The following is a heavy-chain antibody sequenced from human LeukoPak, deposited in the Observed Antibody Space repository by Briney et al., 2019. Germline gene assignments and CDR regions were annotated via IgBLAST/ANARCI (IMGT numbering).Heavy chain of an antibody. V-gene: IGHV4-4*07. Sequence: KPSETLSLTCTVSGGSISPYYWSFIRQPAGKGLEWIGRISTSGSSKYNPSLESRVTMSVDTSKNQFSLKLSSVTAADTAVYYCARAYSEGGESGSYYDSGPNWFDPWGQGTLVTVSS. D-gene: IGHD1-26*01. CDR1: GGSISPYY. J-gene: IGHJ5*02. CDR2: ISTSGSS. CDR3: ARAYSEGGESGSYYDSGPNWFDP.